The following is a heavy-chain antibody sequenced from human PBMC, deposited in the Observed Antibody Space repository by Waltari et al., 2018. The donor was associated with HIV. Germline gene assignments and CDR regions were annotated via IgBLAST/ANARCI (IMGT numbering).Heavy chain of an antibody. J-gene: IGHJ4*02. CDR3: ARVAGRYYFDY. Sequence: QLQLQESGPGLVKPSETLSLTCTVSGGSISSSSYYWGWIRPPPGTGLEWIGSIYYSGSTYYNPSLKSRVTISVDTSKNQFSLKLSSVTAADTAVYYCARVAGRYYFDYWGQGTLVTVSS. CDR1: GGSISSSSYY. D-gene: IGHD5-12*01. V-gene: IGHV4-39*01. CDR2: IYYSGST.